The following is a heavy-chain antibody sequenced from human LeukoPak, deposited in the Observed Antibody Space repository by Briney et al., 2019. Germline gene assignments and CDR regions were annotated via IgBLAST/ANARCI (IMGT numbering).Heavy chain of an antibody. CDR3: ARRRGGSAYCDY. CDR2: IHYSGTT. Sequence: SETLSLTCTVSGGSISSSGYYWGWIRQPPGKGLEWIGNIHYSGTTYYKPSLKSRVTMSVDTSKNQFSLILSSVSATDTAVYYCARRRGGSAYCDYWGQGTLVTVPS. CDR1: GGSISSSGYY. D-gene: IGHD3-10*01. V-gene: IGHV4-39*01. J-gene: IGHJ4*02.